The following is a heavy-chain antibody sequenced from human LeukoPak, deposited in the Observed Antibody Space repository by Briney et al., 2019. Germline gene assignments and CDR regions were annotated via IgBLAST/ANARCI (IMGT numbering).Heavy chain of an antibody. J-gene: IGHJ1*01. CDR1: GYTFTGYY. D-gene: IGHD1-26*01. CDR3: AREWELLRKYLYH. CDR2: TNPNSDGT. V-gene: IGHV1-2*02. Sequence: ASVKVSCKASGYTFTGYYLHWVRQAPGQGLDWMGWTNPNSDGTTYAQNFKGRVTMTWDTSISTAYMELSRLRSDDTAVYYCAREWELLRKYLYHWGQGTLVTVSS.